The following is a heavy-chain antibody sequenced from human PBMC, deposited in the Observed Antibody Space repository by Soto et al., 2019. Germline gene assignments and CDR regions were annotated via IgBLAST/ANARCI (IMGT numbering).Heavy chain of an antibody. D-gene: IGHD2-15*01. Sequence: GGSLRLSCAASGFTFSSYAMHWVRQAPGKGLEWVAVISYDGSNKYYADSVKGRFTISRDNSKNTLYLQMNSLRAEDTAVYYCARARNLGYCSGGSCYSSLFDYWGQGTLVTVS. J-gene: IGHJ4*02. CDR3: ARARNLGYCSGGSCYSSLFDY. V-gene: IGHV3-30-3*01. CDR2: ISYDGSNK. CDR1: GFTFSSYA.